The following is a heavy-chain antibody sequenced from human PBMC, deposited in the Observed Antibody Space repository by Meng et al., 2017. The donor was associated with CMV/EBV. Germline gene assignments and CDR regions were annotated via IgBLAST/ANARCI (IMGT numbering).Heavy chain of an antibody. V-gene: IGHV3-21*01. D-gene: IGHD3-10*01. CDR1: GFTFSSYS. J-gene: IGHJ6*02. CDR2: ISSSSSYI. CDR3: ARDYDGSGEGYYYGMDV. Sequence: GESLKISCAASGFTFSSYSMNWVRQAPGKGLEWVSSISSSSSYIHYADSVKGRFTISRDNAKNSLYLQMNSLRAEDTAVYYCARDYDGSGEGYYYGMDVWGQGTTVTVSS.